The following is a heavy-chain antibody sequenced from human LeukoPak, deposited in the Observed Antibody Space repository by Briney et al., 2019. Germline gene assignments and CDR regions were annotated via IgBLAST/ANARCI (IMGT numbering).Heavy chain of an antibody. D-gene: IGHD5-18*01. CDR2: IFGSGGSP. J-gene: IGHJ4*02. V-gene: IGHV3-23*01. CDR3: GKTTVGYSSGQKPSWPVDY. CDR1: GFTFGSHA. Sequence: GGSLRLSCEASGFTFGSHAMYWVRQAPGKGLEWVAGIFGSGGSPHYADPVKGRFTISRDNSRNTVYLQINSLRAEDTAVYYCGKTTVGYSSGQKPSWPVDYWGQGTLVTVSS.